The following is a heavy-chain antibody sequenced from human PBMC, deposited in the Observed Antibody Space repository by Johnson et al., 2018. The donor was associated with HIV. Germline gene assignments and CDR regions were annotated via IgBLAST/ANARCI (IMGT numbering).Heavy chain of an antibody. CDR3: ARDRVWFGELYAFDI. CDR2: ISYDGSNK. J-gene: IGHJ3*02. CDR1: GFTFSSYA. Sequence: QVQLVESGGGLVQPGGSLRLSCAASGFTFSSYAMHWVRQAPGKGLEWVAVISYDGSNKYYADSVKGRFTISRDNSKNMLYLQINSLRAEDTAVYYCARDRVWFGELYAFDIWGQGTMVTVSS. D-gene: IGHD3-10*01. V-gene: IGHV3-30-3*01.